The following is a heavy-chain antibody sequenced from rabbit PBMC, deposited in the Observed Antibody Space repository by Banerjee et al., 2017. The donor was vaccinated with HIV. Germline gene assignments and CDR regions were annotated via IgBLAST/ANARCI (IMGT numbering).Heavy chain of an antibody. V-gene: IGHV1S45*01. J-gene: IGHJ4*01. CDR1: GFSFSFSYW. CDR2: IYTGSSGST. CDR3: ARDLAGVIGWNFNL. D-gene: IGHD4-1*01. Sequence: QEQLEESGGDLVKPEGSLTLTCTASGFSFSFSYWICWVRQAPGKGLEWIACIYTGSSGSTYYASWAKGRFTISKTSSTTVTLQMTSLTAADTATYFCARDLAGVIGWNFNLWGQGTLVTVS.